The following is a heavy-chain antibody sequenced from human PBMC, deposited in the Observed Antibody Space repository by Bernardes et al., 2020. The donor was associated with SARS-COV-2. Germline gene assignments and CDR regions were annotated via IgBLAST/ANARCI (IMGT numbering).Heavy chain of an antibody. J-gene: IGHJ6*02. V-gene: IGHV3-7*01. CDR1: GFTFSSYW. CDR2: IKQDGSEK. D-gene: IGHD3-10*01. CDR3: ARDSISGGFGGLKDYYYHYGMDV. Sequence: GGSLRLSCAASGFTFSSYWMSWVRQAPGKGLEWVANIKQDGSEKYYVDSVKGRFTISRDNAKNSLYLQMNSLRAEDTAVYYCARDSISGGFGGLKDYYYHYGMDVWGQGTTVTVSS.